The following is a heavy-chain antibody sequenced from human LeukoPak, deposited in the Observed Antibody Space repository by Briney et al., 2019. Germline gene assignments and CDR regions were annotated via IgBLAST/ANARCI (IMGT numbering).Heavy chain of an antibody. CDR3: ARGSGYDHYYYYYGMDV. CDR2: IKQDGSEK. D-gene: IGHD5-12*01. CDR1: GFTFSSYW. J-gene: IGHJ6*02. Sequence: PGGSLRLSCAASGFTFSSYWMSWVRQAPGKGLEWVANIKQDGSEKYYVDSVKGRFTISRDNAKNSLYLQMNSLRAEDTAVYYCARGSGYDHYYYYYGMDVWGQGTTVTVSS. V-gene: IGHV3-7*01.